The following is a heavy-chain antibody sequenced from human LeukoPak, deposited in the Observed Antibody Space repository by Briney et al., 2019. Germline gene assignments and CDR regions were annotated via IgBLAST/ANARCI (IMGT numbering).Heavy chain of an antibody. CDR3: AKDFYGSGSYYYMDV. V-gene: IGHV3-9*01. D-gene: IGHD3-10*01. CDR2: ISWNSGSI. Sequence: GGSLRLSCAASGFTFDDYAMHWVRQAPGKGLEWVSGISWNSGSIGYADSVKGRFTISRDNAKNSLYLQMNSLRAEDTALYYCAKDFYGSGSYYYMDVWGKGTTVTISS. J-gene: IGHJ6*03. CDR1: GFTFDDYA.